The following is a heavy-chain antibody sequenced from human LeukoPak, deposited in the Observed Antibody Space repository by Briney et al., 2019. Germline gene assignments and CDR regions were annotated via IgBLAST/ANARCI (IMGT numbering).Heavy chain of an antibody. CDR1: GYRFTSYG. V-gene: IGHV1-18*01. Sequence: GASEKVYCKASGYRFTSYGITCVRQAPGQGLEWMGWINPYNGNTNYAQKLQGRVTMTTDTSTSTAYMDLRSLRSDDTAVYYCARERSGWFFSNWGQGTLVTVSS. D-gene: IGHD6-19*01. J-gene: IGHJ4*02. CDR2: INPYNGNT. CDR3: ARERSGWFFSN.